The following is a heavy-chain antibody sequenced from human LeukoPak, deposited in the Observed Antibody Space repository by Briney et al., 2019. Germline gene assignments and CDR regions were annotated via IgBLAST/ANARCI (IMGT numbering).Heavy chain of an antibody. J-gene: IGHJ4*02. Sequence: PSETLSLTCTVSGGSISSYYWSWIRQPPGKGLEWIGYIYYSGSTNYNPSLKSRVTISVDTSKNQFSLKLSSVTAADTAVYYCARRAAMARGFDYWGQGTLVTVSS. D-gene: IGHD5-18*01. CDR3: ARRAAMARGFDY. V-gene: IGHV4-59*08. CDR1: GGSISSYY. CDR2: IYYSGST.